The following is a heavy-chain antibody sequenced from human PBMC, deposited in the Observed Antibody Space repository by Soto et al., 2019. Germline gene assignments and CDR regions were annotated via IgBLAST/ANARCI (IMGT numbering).Heavy chain of an antibody. CDR2: ISAYNGNT. Sequence: QVQLVQSGAEVKKPGASVKVSCKASGYTFTSYGISWVRQAPGQGLEWMGWISAYNGNTNYGQQLQGRVTMTTDTATGTADMELRSLRSDDTAVYYCARDRGSDALDYWGQGTLVTVSS. D-gene: IGHD3-16*01. CDR3: ARDRGSDALDY. V-gene: IGHV1-18*01. CDR1: GYTFTSYG. J-gene: IGHJ4*02.